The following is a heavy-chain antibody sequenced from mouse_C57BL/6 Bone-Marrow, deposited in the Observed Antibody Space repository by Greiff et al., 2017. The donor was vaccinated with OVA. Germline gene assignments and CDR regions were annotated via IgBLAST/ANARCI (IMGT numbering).Heavy chain of an antibody. CDR3: VRHRDSFYAMDY. CDR2: IRSKSNNYAT. V-gene: IGHV10-1*01. D-gene: IGHD1-2*01. CDR1: GFSFNTYA. J-gene: IGHJ4*01. Sequence: EVKLVESGGGLVQPKGSLKLSCAASGFSFNTYAMNWVRQAPGKGLEWVARIRSKSNNYATYYADSVKDRFTISRDDSESMLYPQMNNLKTEDTAMYYCVRHRDSFYAMDYWGQGTSVTVSS.